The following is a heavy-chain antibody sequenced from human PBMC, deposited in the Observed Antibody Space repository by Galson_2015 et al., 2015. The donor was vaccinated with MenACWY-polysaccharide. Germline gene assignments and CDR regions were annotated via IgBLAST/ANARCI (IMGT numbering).Heavy chain of an antibody. J-gene: IGHJ4*02. Sequence: SVKVSCKASGYTFTSYGISWVRQAPGQGLEWMGWISAYNGNTNYAQKLQGRVTMTTDTSTSTAYMELRSLRSDDTAVYYCARAENLISGYSYGNLDYWGQGTLVTVSS. V-gene: IGHV1-18*01. CDR3: ARAENLISGYSYGNLDY. D-gene: IGHD5-18*01. CDR1: GYTFTSYG. CDR2: ISAYNGNT.